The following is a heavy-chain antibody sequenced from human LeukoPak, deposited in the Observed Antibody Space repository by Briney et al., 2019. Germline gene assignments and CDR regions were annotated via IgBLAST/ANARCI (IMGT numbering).Heavy chain of an antibody. CDR1: GGSFSGYY. J-gene: IGHJ5*02. V-gene: IGHV4-59*01. CDR2: IYYSGST. Sequence: SETLSLTCAVYGGSFSGYYWSWIRQPSGKGLEWIGYIYYSGSTNYNPSLKSRVTISVDTSKNQFSLKLSSVTAADAAVYYCARGSDWDSSPSTWGQGTLVTVSS. D-gene: IGHD6-6*01. CDR3: ARGSDWDSSPST.